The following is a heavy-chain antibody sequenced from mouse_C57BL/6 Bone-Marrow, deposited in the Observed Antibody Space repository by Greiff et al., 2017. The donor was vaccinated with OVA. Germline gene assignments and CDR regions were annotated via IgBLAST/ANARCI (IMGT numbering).Heavy chain of an antibody. CDR1: GFTFSDAW. Sequence: EVKLEESGGGLVQPGGSMKLSCAASGFTFSDAWMDWVRQSPEKGLEWVAEIRNKANNHATYYAESVKGRFTISRDDSKSSVYLQMNSLRAEDTGIYDCTRDSNYVRYFDVWGTGTTVTVSS. D-gene: IGHD2-5*01. CDR3: TRDSNYVRYFDV. V-gene: IGHV6-6*01. J-gene: IGHJ1*03. CDR2: IRNKANNHAT.